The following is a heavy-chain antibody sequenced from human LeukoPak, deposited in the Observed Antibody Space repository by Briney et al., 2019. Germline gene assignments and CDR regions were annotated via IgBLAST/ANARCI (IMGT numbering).Heavy chain of an antibody. D-gene: IGHD3-3*01. J-gene: IGHJ6*03. CDR2: ISAYNGNT. CDR1: GYTFTSYG. V-gene: IGHV1-18*01. Sequence: ASVKVSCKASGYTFTSYGISWVRQAPGQGLEWMGWISAYNGNTNHAQKLQGRVTMTTDTSTSTAYMELRSLRSDDTAVYYCARDVYYDFWSGYYFGVAYYYMDVWGKGTTVTVSS. CDR3: ARDVYYDFWSGYYFGVAYYYMDV.